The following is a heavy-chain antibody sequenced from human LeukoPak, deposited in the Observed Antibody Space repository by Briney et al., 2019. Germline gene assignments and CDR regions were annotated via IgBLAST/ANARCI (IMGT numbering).Heavy chain of an antibody. CDR1: GGSISSGSYY. CDR3: ARGSSEVVVPAAMTS. D-gene: IGHD2-2*01. CDR2: IYTSGST. J-gene: IGHJ5*02. Sequence: SETLSLTCTVSGGSISSGSYYWSWIRQPAGKGLEWIGRIYTSGSTNYNPSLKSRVTISVDTSKNQFSLKLSSVTAADTAVYYCARGSSEVVVPAAMTSWGQGTLVTVSS. V-gene: IGHV4-61*02.